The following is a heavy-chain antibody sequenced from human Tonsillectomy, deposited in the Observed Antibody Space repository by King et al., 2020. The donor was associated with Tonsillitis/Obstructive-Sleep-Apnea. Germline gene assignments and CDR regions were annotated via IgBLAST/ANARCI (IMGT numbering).Heavy chain of an antibody. Sequence: VQLQESGPGLVKPSGTLSLTCAVSCGSISSSNWWSWVRQPPGKGLGWMGEFYHSGKTNYNTSLKSRVTISVDKSKNYFSLVLSSVTAADTAVYYCARDGGDIVVPPHLRAFDIWGQGTMVTVSS. CDR3: ARDGGDIVVPPHLRAFDI. CDR2: FYHSGKT. V-gene: IGHV4-4*02. CDR1: CGSISSSNW. D-gene: IGHD2-2*01. J-gene: IGHJ3*02.